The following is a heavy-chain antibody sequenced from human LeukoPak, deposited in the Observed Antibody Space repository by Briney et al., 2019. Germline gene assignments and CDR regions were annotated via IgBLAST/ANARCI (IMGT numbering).Heavy chain of an antibody. CDR3: ARRDGDGYNQNWFDP. J-gene: IGHJ5*02. D-gene: IGHD5-24*01. Sequence: SETLSLTCTVSGGSISSNSYYWGWIPPPPGKGLEWIGSINYSESYYYNPSIKSRVTISVDTSKNQFSLKPSSVTAAHTAVYYCARRDGDGYNQNWFDPGGQGTLVTVSS. CDR1: GGSISSNSYY. CDR2: INYSESY. V-gene: IGHV4-39*01.